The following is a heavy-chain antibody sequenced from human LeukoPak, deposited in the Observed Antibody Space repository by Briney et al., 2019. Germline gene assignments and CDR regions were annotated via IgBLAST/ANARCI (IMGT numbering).Heavy chain of an antibody. CDR2: IYYSGST. CDR1: GGSISSYY. CDR3: ARVRVGATDPNWFDP. Sequence: SETLSLTCTVSGGSISSYYWSWIRQPPGKGLEWIGSIYYSGSTYYNPSLKSRVTISVDTSKNQFSLKLSSVTAADTAVYYCARVRVGATDPNWFDPWGQGTLVTVSS. D-gene: IGHD1-26*01. V-gene: IGHV4-59*12. J-gene: IGHJ5*02.